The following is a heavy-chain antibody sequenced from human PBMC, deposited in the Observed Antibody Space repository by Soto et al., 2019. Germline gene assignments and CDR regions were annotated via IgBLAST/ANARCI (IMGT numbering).Heavy chain of an antibody. CDR1: GLIVSSNY. CDR3: ARSTVTTYYYYYMDV. Sequence: GGSLRLSCAASGLIVSSNYMSWVRQAPGKGLEWVSIIYSDGSTYYADSVNGRFTISGDNSKNTLYLQMNRLRAEDTAVYYCARSTVTTYYYYYMDVWGKGTTVTVSS. V-gene: IGHV3-66*01. J-gene: IGHJ6*03. D-gene: IGHD4-17*01. CDR2: IYSDGST.